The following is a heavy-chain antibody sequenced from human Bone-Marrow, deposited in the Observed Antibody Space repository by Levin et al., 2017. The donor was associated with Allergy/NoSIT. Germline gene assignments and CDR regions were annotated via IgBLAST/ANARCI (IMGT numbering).Heavy chain of an antibody. CDR1: GYPFTSYP. CDR3: ARDDSDSSGYYLGNY. J-gene: IGHJ4*02. Sequence: ASVKVSCKASGYPFTSYPINWVRQAPGQGLEWMGWIVTNTGRPTYAQSFTGRFVFSLDTSVSTAYLQISTLKAEDTAVYYCARDDSDSSGYYLGNYWGQGTLVTVSS. D-gene: IGHD3-22*01. V-gene: IGHV7-4-1*02. CDR2: IVTNTGRP.